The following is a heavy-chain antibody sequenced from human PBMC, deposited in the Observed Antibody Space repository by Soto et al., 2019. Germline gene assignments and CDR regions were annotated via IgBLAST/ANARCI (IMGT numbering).Heavy chain of an antibody. D-gene: IGHD1-26*01. CDR3: ATIVGANDY. V-gene: IGHV4-4*07. CDR1: GGSMYTYS. J-gene: IGHJ4*02. Sequence: QVHLQESGPTLLKSSETLSLTCTVSGGSMYTYSWTWIRQPAGRGLEWVGHIYSSGSANYNPSLKNRVSMSVDSSKNQFSLKLNSVTAAETAVYYCATIVGANDYWGRGTLVPVSS. CDR2: IYSSGSA.